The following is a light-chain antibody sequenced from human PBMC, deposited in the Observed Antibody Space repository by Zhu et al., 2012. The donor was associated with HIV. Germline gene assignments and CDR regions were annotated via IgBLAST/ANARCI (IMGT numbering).Light chain of an antibody. CDR1: ESVSSN. V-gene: IGKV3-15*01. J-gene: IGKJ4*01. CDR2: GAS. CDR3: QQCNNWPLT. Sequence: EIVMTQSPATLSVSPGERATLSCRASESVSSNLAWYQQKPGQAPRLLIYGASTRATGIPARFSGSGSGTEFTLTISSLQSEDFAVYYCQQCNNWPLTFGGGTKVEDQT.